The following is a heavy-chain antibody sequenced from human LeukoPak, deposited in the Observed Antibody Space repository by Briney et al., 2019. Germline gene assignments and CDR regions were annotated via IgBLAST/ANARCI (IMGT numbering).Heavy chain of an antibody. J-gene: IGHJ5*02. CDR2: INHSGST. V-gene: IGHV4-34*01. CDR3: ARGRYSRSSWFDP. CDR1: GGSFSGYY. Sequence: PSETLSLTCAVYGGSFSGYYWSWIRQPPGKGLEWIGEINHSGSTNYNPSLKSRVTISVDTSKNQFSLKLSSVTAADTAVYYCARGRYSRSSWFDPWGQGTLVTVSS. D-gene: IGHD6-13*01.